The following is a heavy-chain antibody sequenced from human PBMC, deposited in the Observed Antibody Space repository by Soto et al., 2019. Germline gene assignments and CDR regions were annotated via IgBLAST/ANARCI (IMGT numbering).Heavy chain of an antibody. V-gene: IGHV3-23*01. D-gene: IGHD6-13*01. Sequence: EVQLLESGGGLVQPGGSLRLSGAASGLTFSNYARTWVRQAQGKGLEWVSVITGSGGGTYFVDSVKGRFTISRDNSKNTVYLQMNSLRAEDTAVYYCAKRPLTAAGFDYWGQGTLVTVSS. CDR1: GLTFSNYA. J-gene: IGHJ4*02. CDR3: AKRPLTAAGFDY. CDR2: ITGSGGGT.